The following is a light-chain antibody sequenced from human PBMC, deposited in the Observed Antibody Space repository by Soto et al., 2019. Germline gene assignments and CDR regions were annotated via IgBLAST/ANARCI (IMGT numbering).Light chain of an antibody. CDR3: QQRSNWPRLT. Sequence: EIVLTQSPATLSLSPGERATLSCRASQSVSSYLAWYQPKPGQAPRLLIYDASNRATGIPARFSGSGSGTDFTIIISSLQPEDVAVYYCQQRSNWPRLTFGGGTKVEIK. J-gene: IGKJ4*01. CDR1: QSVSSY. V-gene: IGKV3-11*01. CDR2: DAS.